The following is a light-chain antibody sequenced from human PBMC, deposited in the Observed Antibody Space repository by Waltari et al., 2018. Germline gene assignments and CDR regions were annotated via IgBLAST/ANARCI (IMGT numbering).Light chain of an antibody. CDR3: QQSYSTVWT. CDR2: AAS. V-gene: IGKV1-39*01. CDR1: QSISSY. Sequence: QSPSSLSASVGDRVTITCRASQSISSYLNWYQQKPGKAPKLLIYAASSLQSGVPSRFSGSGSGTDFTLTISSLQPEDFATYYCQQSYSTVWTFGQGTKVEIK. J-gene: IGKJ1*01.